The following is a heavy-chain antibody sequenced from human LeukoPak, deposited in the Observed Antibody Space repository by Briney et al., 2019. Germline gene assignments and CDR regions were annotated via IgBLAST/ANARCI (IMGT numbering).Heavy chain of an antibody. D-gene: IGHD2-2*01. V-gene: IGHV4-34*01. CDR1: GGSFSGYY. J-gene: IGHJ5*02. Sequence: SETLSLTCAVYGGSFSGYYWSWIRQPPGKGLEWIGEINHSGSTNYNPSLKSRVTISVDTSKNQFSLKLSSVTAADTAVYYCARELLGYCSSTSCYWFDPWGQGTLVTVSS. CDR3: ARELLGYCSSTSCYWFDP. CDR2: INHSGST.